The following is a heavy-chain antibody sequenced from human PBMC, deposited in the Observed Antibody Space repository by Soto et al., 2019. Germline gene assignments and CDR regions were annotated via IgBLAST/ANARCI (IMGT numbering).Heavy chain of an antibody. CDR1: GIACSSYG. D-gene: IGHD4-17*01. V-gene: IGHV3-30*18. CDR3: AKDANCGDNRYLGF. CDR2: IAYDGSNK. Sequence: GGYMRLSCAASGIACSSYGTPWVRQAQGKGLEWVAVIAYDGSNKYYAYSVKGRCTISRDNSKNTMYLQMNSLRAEDTAVYYWAKDANCGDNRYLGFWGRRTRGAVSS. J-gene: IGHJ1*01.